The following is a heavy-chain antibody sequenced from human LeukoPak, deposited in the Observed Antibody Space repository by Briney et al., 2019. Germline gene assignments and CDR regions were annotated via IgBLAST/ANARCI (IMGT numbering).Heavy chain of an antibody. J-gene: IGHJ4*02. CDR2: INPNSGGT. CDR1: GYTFTGYY. D-gene: IGHD3-22*01. V-gene: IGHV1-2*02. CDR3: ARDFSMIRDFDY. Sequence: ASVKVSCKASGYTFTGYYMHWVRQAPGQGLEWMGWINPNSGGTKYEQKFQGRVTMTRDTSISTAYMELSGLRSDDTAVYYCARDFSMIRDFDYWGQGTLVTVSS.